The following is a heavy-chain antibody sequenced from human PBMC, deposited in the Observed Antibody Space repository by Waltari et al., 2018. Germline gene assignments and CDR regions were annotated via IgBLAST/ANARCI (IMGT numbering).Heavy chain of an antibody. J-gene: IGHJ4*02. CDR1: GYIFSIYG. CDR3: ARDDVDSSNFGGF. CDR2: ISGYNGDT. D-gene: IGHD6-13*01. V-gene: IGHV1-18*01. Sequence: QLQLVQSGAEVKKPGASVTVSCNAPGYIFSIYGITWVRQAPGQGLEWMGWISGYNGDTKYEQSLQGRVTMTTDTSTTTAYMEIRSLRYDDTAVYYCARDDVDSSNFGGFWGQGTVVTVSS.